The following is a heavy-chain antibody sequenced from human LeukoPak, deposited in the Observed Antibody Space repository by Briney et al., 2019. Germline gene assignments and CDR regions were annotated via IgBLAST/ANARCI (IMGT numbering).Heavy chain of an antibody. V-gene: IGHV3-7*01. CDR3: AKDDNSWSLDY. Sequence: GSLRLSCAASGFTFSHYWMSWVRQAPGKGLERVASIKQDGSQKYYGDSVKGRFTISRDNAKNSLYLQMNGLRAEDTAFYYCAKDDNSWSLDYWGQGTLVTVSS. CDR2: IKQDGSQK. J-gene: IGHJ4*02. CDR1: GFTFSHYW. D-gene: IGHD6-13*01.